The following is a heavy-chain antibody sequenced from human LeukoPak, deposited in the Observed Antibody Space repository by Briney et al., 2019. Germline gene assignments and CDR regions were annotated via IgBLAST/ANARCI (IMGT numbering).Heavy chain of an antibody. D-gene: IGHD3-10*01. Sequence: ASVKVSCKASGYTFTSYGISWVRQAPGRGLEWMGWISAYNGNTNYAQKLQGRVTMTTDTSTSTAYMELRSLRSDDTAVYYCARSSDLWFGELFLFDYWGQGTLVTVSS. CDR1: GYTFTSYG. CDR3: ARSSDLWFGELFLFDY. J-gene: IGHJ4*02. CDR2: ISAYNGNT. V-gene: IGHV1-18*01.